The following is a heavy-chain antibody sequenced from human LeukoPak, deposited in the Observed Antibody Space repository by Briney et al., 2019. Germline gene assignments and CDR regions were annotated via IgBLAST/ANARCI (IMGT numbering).Heavy chain of an antibody. Sequence: GASVKVSCKASGYTFTGYYMHWVRQATGQGLEWMGWMNPNSGNTGYAQKFQGRVTMTRNTSISTAYMELSSLRSEDTAVYYCASIGDYGGNPMDVWGKGTTVTISS. CDR3: ASIGDYGGNPMDV. J-gene: IGHJ6*04. V-gene: IGHV1-8*02. CDR2: MNPNSGNT. CDR1: GYTFTGYY. D-gene: IGHD4-23*01.